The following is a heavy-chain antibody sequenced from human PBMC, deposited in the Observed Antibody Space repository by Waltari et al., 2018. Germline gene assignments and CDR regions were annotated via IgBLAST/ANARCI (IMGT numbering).Heavy chain of an antibody. Sequence: QVQLQESGPGLVKPSETLSLTCAVSGGSISSSNWWNWIRQPPGKGLEWIGNIGVSMYSTYYNPSLKIRVTISKDTSKNQFSLKLSSVTAADTAVYYCASRSPTTYYFDYWGQGVLVTVSS. CDR1: GGSISSSNW. J-gene: IGHJ4*02. V-gene: IGHV4-4*02. CDR3: ASRSPTTYYFDY. D-gene: IGHD1-1*01. CDR2: IGVSMYST.